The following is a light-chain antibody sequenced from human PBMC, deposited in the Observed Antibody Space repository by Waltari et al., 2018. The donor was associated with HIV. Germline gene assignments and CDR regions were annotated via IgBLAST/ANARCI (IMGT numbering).Light chain of an antibody. J-gene: IGKJ2*01. Sequence: DIQMTQSPSSLSASVGDRVTIVCRAGQNIRNFLNWYQQKPGKAPQLLIYTASTLQGGVPSRFDGSGSGTDFSLTISSLQPEDFATYFCQQSYSIPYTFGQRTTLEI. CDR3: QQSYSIPYT. V-gene: IGKV1-39*01. CDR1: QNIRNF. CDR2: TAS.